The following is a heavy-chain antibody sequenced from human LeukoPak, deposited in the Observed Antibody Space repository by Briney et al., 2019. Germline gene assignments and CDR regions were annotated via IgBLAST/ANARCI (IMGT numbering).Heavy chain of an antibody. CDR2: ISSSSSYI. CDR1: GFTFGSYS. D-gene: IGHD2-15*01. J-gene: IGHJ4*02. V-gene: IGHV3-21*01. Sequence: PGGSLRLSCAASGFTFGSYSMNWVRQAPGKGLEWVSSISSSSSYIYYADSVKGRFTISRDNAKNSLYLQMNSLRAEDTAVYYCARGSSRALFDYWGQGTLVTVSS. CDR3: ARGSSRALFDY.